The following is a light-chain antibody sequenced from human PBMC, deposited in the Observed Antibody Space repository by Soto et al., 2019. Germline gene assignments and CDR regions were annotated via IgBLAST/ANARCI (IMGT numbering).Light chain of an antibody. CDR3: ATRDNSLSRWV. CDR1: SSDVGGYNY. CDR2: EVS. Sequence: QSALTQPASVSGSPGQSITISCTGTSSDVGGYNYVSWSQQHPGKAPKLLISEVSNRPSGVSNRFFGSKSGNTASLTISGLQADDEADYYCATRDNSLSRWVFGGGTQLTVL. V-gene: IGLV2-14*03. J-gene: IGLJ3*02.